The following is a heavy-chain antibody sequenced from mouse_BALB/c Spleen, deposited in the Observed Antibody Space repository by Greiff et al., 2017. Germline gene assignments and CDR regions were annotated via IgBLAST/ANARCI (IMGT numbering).Heavy chain of an antibody. J-gene: IGHJ4*01. Sequence: EVKVVESGGDLVKPGGSLKLSCAASGFTFSSYGMSWVRQTPDKRLEWVATISSGGSYTYYADTVTGRFTISRENAKNTLYLEMSSLRSEDTAMYYCAREEYGNYGYAMDYWGQGTSVTVSS. D-gene: IGHD2-10*02. V-gene: IGHV5-6*01. CDR3: AREEYGNYGYAMDY. CDR2: ISSGGSYT. CDR1: GFTFSSYG.